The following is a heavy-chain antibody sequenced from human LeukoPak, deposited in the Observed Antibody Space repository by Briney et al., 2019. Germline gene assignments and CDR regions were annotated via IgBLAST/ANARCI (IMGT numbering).Heavy chain of an antibody. CDR3: ARAMRERWCDP. D-gene: IGHD1-26*01. CDR2: VYTSGST. CDR1: GGSSRDFSDYY. Sequence: PSETLSLTCAVSGGSSRDFSDYYWSWIRQPAGKALEWIGRVYTSGSTNYNPSLKSRVTISVDTSKNQFSLKLSSVTAADTAVYYCARAMRERWCDPWGQGTLVTVPS. J-gene: IGHJ5*02. V-gene: IGHV4-4*07.